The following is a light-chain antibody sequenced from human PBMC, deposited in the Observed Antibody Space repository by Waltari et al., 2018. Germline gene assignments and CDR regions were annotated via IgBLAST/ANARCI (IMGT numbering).Light chain of an antibody. CDR2: QER. J-gene: IGLJ2*01. Sequence: SYELTQPPSVSVSPGQTASITCSGDKLGDKYACWYQQKPGQPPVLVIDQERNGPSGIPGRFYGSNSRNTATLTISGTQAMDKADYYCQAWESSTAAVVFGGGTKLTVL. V-gene: IGLV3-1*01. CDR1: KLGDKY. CDR3: QAWESSTAAVV.